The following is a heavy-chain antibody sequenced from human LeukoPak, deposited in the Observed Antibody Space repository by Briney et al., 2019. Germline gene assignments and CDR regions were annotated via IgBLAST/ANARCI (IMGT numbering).Heavy chain of an antibody. J-gene: IGHJ4*02. V-gene: IGHV4-4*07. CDR2: IYTSGST. Sequence: SETLSLTCTVSGGSIGSYYWSWIRQPAGKGLEWIGRIYTSGSTNYNPSLKSRVTMSVEMSKNQFSLKLSSVTAADTAVYYCARVEVVRGPRPSYYFDYWGQGTLVTVSS. CDR3: ARVEVVRGPRPSYYFDY. D-gene: IGHD3-10*01. CDR1: GGSIGSYY.